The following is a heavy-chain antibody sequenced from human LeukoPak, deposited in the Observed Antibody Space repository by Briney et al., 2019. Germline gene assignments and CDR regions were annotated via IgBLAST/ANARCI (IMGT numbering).Heavy chain of an antibody. Sequence: SVKVSCTASGRTFSTYAISWVRQAPGQALEWMGGIIPMLGTANYAQKFQGRVTITADESTSTAYMELSGLRSGDTAVYYCARDPAERLRGASYYYYMDVWGKGTTVTVSS. CDR2: IIPMLGTA. D-gene: IGHD1-1*01. CDR1: GRTFSTYA. CDR3: ARDPAERLRGASYYYYMDV. J-gene: IGHJ6*03. V-gene: IGHV1-69*13.